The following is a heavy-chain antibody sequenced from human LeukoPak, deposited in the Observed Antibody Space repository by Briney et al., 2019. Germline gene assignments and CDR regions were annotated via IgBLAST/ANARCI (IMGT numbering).Heavy chain of an antibody. CDR3: ARGSGLVVRGDYFDY. D-gene: IGHD3-10*01. J-gene: IGHJ4*02. CDR2: ISYDGSNK. V-gene: IGHV3-30*03. CDR1: GFTFSSYG. Sequence: PGGSLRLSCAASGFTFSSYGMHGVRQAPGKGLEWVAVISYDGSNKYYADSVKGRFTISRDNSKNTLYLQMNSLRVEDTAVYYCARGSGLVVRGDYFDYWGQGTLVTVSS.